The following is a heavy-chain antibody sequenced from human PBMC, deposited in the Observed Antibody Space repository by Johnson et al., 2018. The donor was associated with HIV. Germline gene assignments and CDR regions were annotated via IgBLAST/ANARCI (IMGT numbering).Heavy chain of an antibody. CDR1: VFTFSDYY. CDR3: AKAEEEGLPFDI. J-gene: IGHJ3*02. CDR2: ISSSGTTM. Sequence: QVQLVESGGGLVKPGGSLILSCAASVFTFSDYYMNWIRQAPGKGLEWVSYISSSGTTMYYADSVKGRFTISRDNAKNSLYLQMNSLRAEDTALYHCAKAEEEGLPFDIWGQGTMVTVSS. V-gene: IGHV3-11*04.